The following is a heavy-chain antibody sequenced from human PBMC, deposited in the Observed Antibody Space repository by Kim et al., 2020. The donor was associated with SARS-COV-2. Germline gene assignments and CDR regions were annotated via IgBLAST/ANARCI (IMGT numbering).Heavy chain of an antibody. CDR3: ASPIVYSGIRWYYYYGMDG. Sequence: ASVKVSCKASGYTFTSYAMNWVRQAPGQGLEWMGWINTNTGNPTYAQGFTGRFVFSLDTSVSTAYLQISSLKAEDTAVYYCASPIVYSGIRWYYYYGMDGWGQGTTVTVSS. CDR1: GYTFTSYA. CDR2: INTNTGNP. D-gene: IGHD1-26*01. J-gene: IGHJ6*02. V-gene: IGHV7-4-1*02.